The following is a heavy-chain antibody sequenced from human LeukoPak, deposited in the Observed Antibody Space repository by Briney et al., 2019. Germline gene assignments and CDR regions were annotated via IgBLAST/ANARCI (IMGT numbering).Heavy chain of an antibody. Sequence: GGSLRLSCAASGFTFSSYWMSWMRQAPGKGLEWVSSISSSSSYIYYADSVKGRFTISRDNAKNSLYLQMNSLRAEDTAVYYCARGYGGNFDYWGQGTLVTVSS. J-gene: IGHJ4*02. CDR3: ARGYGGNFDY. D-gene: IGHD4-23*01. CDR1: GFTFSSYW. CDR2: ISSSSSYI. V-gene: IGHV3-21*01.